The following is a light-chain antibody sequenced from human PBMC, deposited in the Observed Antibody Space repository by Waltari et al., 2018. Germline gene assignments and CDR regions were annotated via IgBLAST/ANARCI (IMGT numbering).Light chain of an antibody. CDR3: SSYTGSSTLV. CDR1: SSDAGGYNY. J-gene: IGLJ2*01. Sequence: QSALTQPASVSGSPGQSITISCTGTSSDAGGYNYVSWYQQHPGKAPKLMIYEVSNRPRGVSNRFSGSKSGSAASLAISGLQAEDEADYYCSSYTGSSTLVFGGGTKLTVL. V-gene: IGLV2-14*01. CDR2: EVS.